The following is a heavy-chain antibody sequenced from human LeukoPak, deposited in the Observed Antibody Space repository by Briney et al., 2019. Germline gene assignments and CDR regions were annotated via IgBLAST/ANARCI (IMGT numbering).Heavy chain of an antibody. J-gene: IGHJ4*02. CDR1: GFTFSSYS. D-gene: IGHD6-13*01. V-gene: IGHV3-21*01. Sequence: GGSLRLPCAASGFTFSSYSMNWVRQAPGKGLEWVSSISSSSSYIYYADSVKGRFTISRDNAKNSLYLQMNSLRAEDTAVYYCARAQGIAAAALDYWGQGTLVTVSS. CDR2: ISSSSSYI. CDR3: ARAQGIAAAALDY.